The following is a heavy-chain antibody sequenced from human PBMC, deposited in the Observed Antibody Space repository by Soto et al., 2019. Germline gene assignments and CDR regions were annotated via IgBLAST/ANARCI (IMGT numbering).Heavy chain of an antibody. D-gene: IGHD6-13*01. J-gene: IGHJ6*01. CDR3: ARGAVAGVAYGMDV. CDR2: IYTSGGT. Sequence: SETLSLTCTVSGGSISSYCWSWIRQPAGKGLEWIGRIYTSGGTNFNPSLNSRVTMSRDTSKKQFSLKLTSVTAADTAVYYCARGAVAGVAYGMDVWARGTTVXV. V-gene: IGHV4-4*07. CDR1: GGSISSYC.